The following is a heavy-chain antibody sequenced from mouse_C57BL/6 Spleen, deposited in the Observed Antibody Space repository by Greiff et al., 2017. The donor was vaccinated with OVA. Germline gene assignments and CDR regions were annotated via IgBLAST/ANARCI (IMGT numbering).Heavy chain of an antibody. Sequence: QVQLQQPGAELVRPGSSVKLSCKASGYTFTSYWMHWVKQRPIQGLEWIGNIDPSDSETHYNQKFKDKATLTVDKSSSTAYMQLSSLTSEDSAVYYCALRYSNYENYYAMDYWGQGTSVTVSS. CDR1: GYTFTSYW. V-gene: IGHV1-52*01. D-gene: IGHD2-5*01. CDR2: IDPSDSET. CDR3: ALRYSNYENYYAMDY. J-gene: IGHJ4*01.